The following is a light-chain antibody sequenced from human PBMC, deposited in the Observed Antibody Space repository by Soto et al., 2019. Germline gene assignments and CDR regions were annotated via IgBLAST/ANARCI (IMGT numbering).Light chain of an antibody. Sequence: TQSPSTLSASVGDRVTITCRASQSLSNNIYLAWYQQKPGQAPRLLIYGASSRATGIPNRFSGSGSGTDFTLTISRLEPEDFAVYYCQQYGNSPQTFGQGTMVDIK. V-gene: IGKV3-20*01. CDR2: GAS. CDR3: QQYGNSPQT. J-gene: IGKJ1*01. CDR1: QSLSNNIY.